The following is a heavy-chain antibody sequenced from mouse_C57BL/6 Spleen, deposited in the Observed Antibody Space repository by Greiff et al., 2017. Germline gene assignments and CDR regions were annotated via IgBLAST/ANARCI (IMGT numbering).Heavy chain of an antibody. Sequence: VQLQQSGAELVRPGSSVKLSCQASGYTFTSYWLHLVKQRPIQGLERIGNIDPSDSETPYNQKFKDTATLTVDKSSTTAYMQLSSLTSEDSAVYYCARGFRGAMDYWGQGTSVTVSS. CDR2: IDPSDSET. CDR1: GYTFTSYW. CDR3: ARGFRGAMDY. J-gene: IGHJ4*01. V-gene: IGHV1-52*01.